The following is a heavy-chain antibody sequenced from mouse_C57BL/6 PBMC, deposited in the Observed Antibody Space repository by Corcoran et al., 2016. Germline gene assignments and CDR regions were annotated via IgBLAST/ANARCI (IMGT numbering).Heavy chain of an antibody. V-gene: IGHV1-26*01. J-gene: IGHJ2*01. CDR2: INPNNGGT. CDR3: AFTTVVATPFDY. Sequence: EVQLQQSGPELVKPGASVKISCKASGYTFTDYYMNWVKQSHGNSLEWIGDINPNNGGTSYNQKFKGKATLTVDKSSSTAYMELRSLTSEDSAVYYCAFTTVVATPFDYWGQGTTLTVSS. CDR1: GYTFTDYY. D-gene: IGHD1-1*01.